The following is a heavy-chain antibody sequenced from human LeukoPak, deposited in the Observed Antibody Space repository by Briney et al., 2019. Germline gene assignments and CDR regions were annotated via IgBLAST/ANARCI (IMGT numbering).Heavy chain of an antibody. V-gene: IGHV4-39*01. Sequence: WIRQPPGNGLEWIGSIYYSGNTYYNASLKSQVSISIDTSKNQFSLRLTSVTAADTAVYYCARQTGSGLFILPGGQGTLVTVSS. D-gene: IGHD3/OR15-3a*01. CDR3: ARQTGSGLFILP. CDR2: IYYSGNT. J-gene: IGHJ4*02.